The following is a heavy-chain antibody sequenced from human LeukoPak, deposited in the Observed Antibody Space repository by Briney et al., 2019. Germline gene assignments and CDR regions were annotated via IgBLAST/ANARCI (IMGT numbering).Heavy chain of an antibody. Sequence: PGGSLRLSCAASGFSFSSYTMNWVRQAPGKGLEWISYIDTTSTTTNYADSVRGRFTISRDNAKNSLYLQMDSLRAEDTALYYCAGGLVVVAQYFQHWGQGTLVTVSS. J-gene: IGHJ1*01. CDR2: IDTTSTTT. CDR3: AGGLVVVAQYFQH. CDR1: GFSFSSYT. V-gene: IGHV3-48*01. D-gene: IGHD2-15*01.